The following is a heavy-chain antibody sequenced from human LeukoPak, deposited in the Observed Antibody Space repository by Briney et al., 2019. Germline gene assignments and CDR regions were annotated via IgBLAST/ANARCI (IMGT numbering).Heavy chain of an antibody. D-gene: IGHD6-13*01. CDR1: GGTFSSYA. J-gene: IGHJ5*02. CDR3: ARVQSIAAAGTIAWFDP. Sequence: GASVKVSCKASGGTFSSYAISWVRQAPGQGLEWMGGIIPIFGTANYAQKFQGRVTITAGESTSTAYMELSSLRSEDTAVYYCARVQSIAAAGTIAWFDPWGQGTLVTVSS. CDR2: IIPIFGTA. V-gene: IGHV1-69*13.